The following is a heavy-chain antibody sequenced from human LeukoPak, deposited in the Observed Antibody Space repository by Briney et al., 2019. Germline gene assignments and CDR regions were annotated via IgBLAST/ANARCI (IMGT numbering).Heavy chain of an antibody. J-gene: IGHJ5*02. Sequence: ASVKVSCKASGYTFSNNGISWVRQAPGQGLEWMGWISAYNGNTNYAQKFQGRVTMTTDTSTTTAYMELGSLRSDDTAVYYCARVKLPQGNWFDPWGQGTLVIVSS. D-gene: IGHD4-23*01. CDR3: ARVKLPQGNWFDP. V-gene: IGHV1-18*04. CDR2: ISAYNGNT. CDR1: GYTFSNNG.